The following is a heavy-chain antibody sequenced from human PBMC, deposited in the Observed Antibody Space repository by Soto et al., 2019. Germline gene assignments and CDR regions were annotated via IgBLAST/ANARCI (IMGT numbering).Heavy chain of an antibody. V-gene: IGHV3-9*01. CDR1: GLSFDDFA. J-gene: IGHJ5*02. CDR3: AKDIYSKVVAGFDG. CDR2: ISWNSDFI. Sequence: GGSLRLSCTPSGLSFDDFAFHWVRQAPGKGLEWVAGISWNSDFIAYAESVKGRFTISRDNAKSFLYLQMKSLRPEDTAFYYCAKDIYSKVVAGFDGWGQGTLVTVSS. D-gene: IGHD5-12*01.